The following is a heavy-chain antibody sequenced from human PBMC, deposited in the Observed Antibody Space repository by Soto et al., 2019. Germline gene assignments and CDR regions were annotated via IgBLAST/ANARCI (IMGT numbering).Heavy chain of an antibody. J-gene: IGHJ4*02. CDR3: ARTVAETYYFDY. CDR1: GGSFSGYY. D-gene: IGHD6-19*01. CDR2: INHSGST. V-gene: IGHV4-34*01. Sequence: SETLSLTCAVYGGSFSGYYWSWIRQPPGKGLEWIGEINHSGSTNYNPSLKSRVTISVDTSKNQFSLKLSSVTAADTAVYYCARTVAETYYFDYWAREPWSPSPQ.